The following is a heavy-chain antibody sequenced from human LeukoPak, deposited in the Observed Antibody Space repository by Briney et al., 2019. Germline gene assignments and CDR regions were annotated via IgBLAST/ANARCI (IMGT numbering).Heavy chain of an antibody. CDR2: IYYSGST. J-gene: IGHJ4*02. CDR3: ARGSDYDYVWGSYRPKKTIDY. D-gene: IGHD3-16*02. V-gene: IGHV4-59*12. Sequence: SETLSLTCTVSGGSISSYYWSWIRQPPGKGLEWIGYIYYSGSTNYNPSLKSRVTISVDTSKIQFSLKLSSVTAADTAVYYCARGSDYDYVWGSYRPKKTIDYWGQGTLVTVSS. CDR1: GGSISSYY.